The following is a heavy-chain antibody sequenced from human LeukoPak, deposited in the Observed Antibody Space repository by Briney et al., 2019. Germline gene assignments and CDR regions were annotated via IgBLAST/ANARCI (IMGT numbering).Heavy chain of an antibody. Sequence: PGGSLRLSCEGSGITFSTAWMSWVRQAPGKGLEWVGRIRSKTEGGTGDYAAPVKGRFSISRDESKNTLYLQMDSLKTEETAVYYCAKDRGVIVPAGMATWGQGTLVTVSS. CDR2: IRSKTEGGTG. CDR3: AKDRGVIVPAGMAT. J-gene: IGHJ5*02. D-gene: IGHD2-2*01. CDR1: GITFSTAW. V-gene: IGHV3-15*01.